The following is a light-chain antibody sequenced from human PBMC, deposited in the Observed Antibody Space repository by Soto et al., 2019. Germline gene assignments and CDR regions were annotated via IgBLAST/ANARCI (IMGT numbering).Light chain of an antibody. CDR3: QQYSHLVT. J-gene: IGKJ2*01. Sequence: IQMTQSPSTLSAPVGDRVTITCQASQTISNLLAWFQHKPGKAPNLLIYDASNLASGVPSRFSGSGSGTEFTLTISSLQSDYSATYFCQQYSHLVTFGQGTKLEIK. V-gene: IGKV1-5*01. CDR2: DAS. CDR1: QTISNL.